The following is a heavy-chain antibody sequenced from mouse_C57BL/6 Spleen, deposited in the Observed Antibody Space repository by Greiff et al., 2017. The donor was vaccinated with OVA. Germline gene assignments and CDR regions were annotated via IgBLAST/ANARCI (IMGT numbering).Heavy chain of an antibody. J-gene: IGHJ2*01. CDR2: ILPGSGNT. Sequence: VQLQQSGAELMKPGASVKLSCKATGYTFTGYWIEWVKQRPGLGLEWIGEILPGSGNTNYNEKFKGKATFTADTSSNTAYMQLSSLTTEDSAIYYCARQLRLPLFDYWGQGTTLTVSS. D-gene: IGHD3-2*02. V-gene: IGHV1-9*01. CDR3: ARQLRLPLFDY. CDR1: GYTFTGYW.